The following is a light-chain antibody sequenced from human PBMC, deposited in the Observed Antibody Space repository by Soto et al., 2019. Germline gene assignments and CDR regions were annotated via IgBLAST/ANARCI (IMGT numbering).Light chain of an antibody. CDR2: GAS. CDR3: QQYNNWPPYT. J-gene: IGKJ2*01. CDR1: QSVSSD. V-gene: IGKV3-15*01. Sequence: EIVMTQSPATLSVSPGERATLSCRASQSVSSDLAWYQQKLGQAPRLLIYGASTRATVIPARFSGSGPGTEFTLTISSLQSEDFAVYYCQQYNNWPPYTFGQGTKLEIK.